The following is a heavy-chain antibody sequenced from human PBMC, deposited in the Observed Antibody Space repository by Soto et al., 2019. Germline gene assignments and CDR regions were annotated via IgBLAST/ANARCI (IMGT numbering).Heavy chain of an antibody. CDR2: ISWNSGTI. J-gene: IGHJ6*02. CDR1: GFTFDNYA. D-gene: IGHD2-8*02. Sequence: EVQLVESGGGLVQPGRSLRLSCAASGFTFDNYAMYLVRQAPGKGMEWVSGISWNSGTIGYADSVKGRFTISRDNAKNSLYLQMNSLRAEDTALYYCAKSTGGTANGMDVWGQGTTVTVSS. CDR3: AKSTGGTANGMDV. V-gene: IGHV3-9*01.